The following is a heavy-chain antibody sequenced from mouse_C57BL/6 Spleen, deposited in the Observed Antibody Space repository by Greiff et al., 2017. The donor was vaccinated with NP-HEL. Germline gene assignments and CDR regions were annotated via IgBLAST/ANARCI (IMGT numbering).Heavy chain of an antibody. V-gene: IGHV5-6*01. CDR3: ERHSVTVAYFDY. J-gene: IGHJ2*01. CDR1: GFTFSSYG. CDR2: ISSGGSYT. Sequence: EVQVVESGGDLVKPGGSLKLSCAASGFTFSSYGMSWVRQTPDKRLEWVATISSGGSYTYYPDSVKGRFTISRDNAKNTRYLQMSSLKSEDTAMYYCERHSVTVAYFDYWGQGTTLTVSS. D-gene: IGHD2-2*01.